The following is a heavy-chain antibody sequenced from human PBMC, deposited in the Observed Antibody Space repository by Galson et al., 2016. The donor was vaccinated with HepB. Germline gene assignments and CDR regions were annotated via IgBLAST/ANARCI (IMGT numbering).Heavy chain of an antibody. CDR3: AIFPFGDYDGY. CDR1: GGTISSYDLY. V-gene: IGHV4-61*02. CDR2: IYASGIA. D-gene: IGHD4-17*01. J-gene: IGHJ4*02. Sequence: TLSLTCSFSGGTISSYDLYWSWIRQPAGKGLEWIGRIYASGIAHYNPSLKSRVTMSIDTSTKQFSLKVNSVTAADTAVYYCAIFPFGDYDGYWGRGTLVTVSS.